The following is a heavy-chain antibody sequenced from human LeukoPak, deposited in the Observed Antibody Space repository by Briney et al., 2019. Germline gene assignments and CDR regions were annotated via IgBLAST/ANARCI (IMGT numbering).Heavy chain of an antibody. CDR1: GFTFSNYA. J-gene: IGHJ4*02. CDR3: AKWGDYDVLTGYYVTDY. CDR2: ITGGGSGI. V-gene: IGHV3-23*01. D-gene: IGHD3-9*01. Sequence: GGSLRLSCAASGFTFSNYAMSWVRQAPGKGLEWVSAITGGGSGIYYADSMKSRFTISRDNSKNTLYLQINSLRAEDTAVYYCAKWGDYDVLTGYYVTDYWGQGTLVTVSS.